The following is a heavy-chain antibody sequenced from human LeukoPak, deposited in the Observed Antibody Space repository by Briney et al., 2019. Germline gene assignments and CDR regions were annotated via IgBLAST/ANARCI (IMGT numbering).Heavy chain of an antibody. CDR3: ARVFSDYDFWSGYSLSYYYYGMDV. J-gene: IGHJ6*02. CDR1: GFTFSSYA. Sequence: PGRSLRLSCAASGFTFSSYAMHWVRQAPGKGLEWVAVISYDGSNKYYADSVKGRFTISRDNSKNTLYLRMNSLRAEDTAVYYCARVFSDYDFWSGYSLSYYYYGMDVWGQGTTVTVSS. D-gene: IGHD3-3*01. CDR2: ISYDGSNK. V-gene: IGHV3-30-3*01.